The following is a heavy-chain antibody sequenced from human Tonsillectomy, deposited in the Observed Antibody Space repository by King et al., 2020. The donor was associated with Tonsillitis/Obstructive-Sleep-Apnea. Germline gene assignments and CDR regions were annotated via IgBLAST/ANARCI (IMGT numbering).Heavy chain of an antibody. J-gene: IGHJ4*02. V-gene: IGHV7-4-1*01. D-gene: IGHD3-22*01. CDR1: GYTCTSYA. CDR2: INTNTVNP. Sequence: VQLVQSGSVLKKPGASVKVSCKASGYTCTSYAMNWVRQAPGQGLEWMGGINTNTVNPTYAQGFTGRFAFSLDTSVSTAYLQIGSLKAEDTAVYYCARDHRSGYDYWGQGTLVTVSS. CDR3: ARDHRSGYDY.